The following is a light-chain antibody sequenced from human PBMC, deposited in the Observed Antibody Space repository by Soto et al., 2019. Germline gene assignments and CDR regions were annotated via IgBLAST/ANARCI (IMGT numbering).Light chain of an antibody. CDR1: QSVSSSF. J-gene: IGKJ2*01. CDR2: GAS. CDR3: QQYGTSPEYT. Sequence: EIVLTQSPGTLSLSPGERATLSCRASQSVSSSFLAWYQQKPGQAPRLLISGASSRATGIPDRFSGSGSGTDFTLTISRLEPEDFAVYYCQQYGTSPEYTFGQGTKLEIK. V-gene: IGKV3-20*01.